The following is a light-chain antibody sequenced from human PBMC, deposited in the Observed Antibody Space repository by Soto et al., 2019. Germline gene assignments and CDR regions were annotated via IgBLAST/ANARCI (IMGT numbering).Light chain of an antibody. CDR3: SSYTSSSIYV. CDR1: SSDVGGYNY. J-gene: IGLJ1*01. Sequence: QSVLTQPASVSGSPGQSITISCTGTSSDVGGYNYVSWYQQHPGKAPKLMIYDVSNRPSGVSNRFSGSKSGNTASLTISGLLAEDEADYYCSSYTSSSIYVFGTGTKLTVL. CDR2: DVS. V-gene: IGLV2-14*01.